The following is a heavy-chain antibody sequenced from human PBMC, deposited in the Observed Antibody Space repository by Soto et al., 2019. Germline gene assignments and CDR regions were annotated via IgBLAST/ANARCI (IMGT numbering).Heavy chain of an antibody. Sequence: QVHLIQSGAEVKKPGSSVKVSCKASGGTFDNYAFSWVRQAPGQGLEWMGGIIPVFSATHYAQNFQGRVTISANESTKTVYLDLSSLRSDDTAVYFCASSTVFGVLALTSKTWFEPWGQGTLVIVSS. CDR2: IIPVFSAT. J-gene: IGHJ5*02. CDR1: GGTFDNYA. CDR3: ASSTVFGVLALTSKTWFEP. D-gene: IGHD3-3*01. V-gene: IGHV1-69*19.